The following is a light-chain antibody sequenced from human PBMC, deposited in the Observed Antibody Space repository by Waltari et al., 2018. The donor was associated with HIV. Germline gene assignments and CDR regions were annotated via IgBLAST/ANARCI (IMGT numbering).Light chain of an antibody. Sequence: SYELTQPPSVAVSPGQTARITCSGDPLPKQYAYWYQQKPGQAPVLVIYKDSERHSGIPERFSGSSSGTTVTLTISGVQAEDEADYYCQSADSSGTVVFGGGTKLTVL. J-gene: IGLJ2*01. CDR3: QSADSSGTVV. CDR1: PLPKQY. V-gene: IGLV3-25*03. CDR2: KDS.